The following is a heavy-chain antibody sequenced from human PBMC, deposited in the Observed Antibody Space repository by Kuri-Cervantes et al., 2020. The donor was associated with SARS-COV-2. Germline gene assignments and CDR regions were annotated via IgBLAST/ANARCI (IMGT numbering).Heavy chain of an antibody. CDR2: ISSDGSIR. CDR3: ARAGSGNYYIPFYYFGLDV. Sequence: GGSLRLSCAASGFTFSSYAMHWVRQAPGKGLEWVALISSDGSIRHYGDSVKGRFIISREDSKNTLYLQMNSLRVEDTAVYYCARAGSGNYYIPFYYFGLDVWGQGITVTVSS. V-gene: IGHV3-30*04. CDR1: GFTFSSYA. J-gene: IGHJ6*02. D-gene: IGHD3-10*01.